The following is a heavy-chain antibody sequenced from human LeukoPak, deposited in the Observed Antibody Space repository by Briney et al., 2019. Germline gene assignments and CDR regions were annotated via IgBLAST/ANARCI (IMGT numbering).Heavy chain of an antibody. J-gene: IGHJ4*02. D-gene: IGHD5-18*01. CDR3: ARRKYNYGYDY. V-gene: IGHV5-51*01. CDR2: IYPGDSDT. Sequence: GESLKISCQGSGYSFTSYWIGWVRQMPGKGLEWMGIIYPGDSDTRYSPSFQGQVTISADKSISTAYLQRNTLRASDTAMYYCARRKYNYGYDYWGQGTLVTVSS. CDR1: GYSFTSYW.